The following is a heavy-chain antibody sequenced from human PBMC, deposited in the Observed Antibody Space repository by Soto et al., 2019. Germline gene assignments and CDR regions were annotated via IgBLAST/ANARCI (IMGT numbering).Heavy chain of an antibody. J-gene: IGHJ4*02. CDR2: IYWDDDK. CDR3: AHTQSESDILTGYWTRGITYYFDY. D-gene: IGHD3-9*01. V-gene: IGHV2-5*02. Sequence: QITLKESGPTLVKPTQTLTLTCTFSGFSLSTSGVGVGWIRQPPGKALEWLALIYWDDDKRYSPSLKSRLTITKDTSKNQVVLTMTNMDPVDTATYYGAHTQSESDILTGYWTRGITYYFDYWGQGTLVTVSS. CDR1: GFSLSTSGVG.